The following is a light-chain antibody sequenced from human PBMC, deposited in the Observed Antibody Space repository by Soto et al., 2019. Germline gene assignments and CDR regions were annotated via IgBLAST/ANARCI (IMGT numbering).Light chain of an antibody. J-gene: IGKJ5*01. CDR1: QSVSSN. CDR3: QQYNNWPPENT. Sequence: EIVIAQSPATRSFSPGEKATLSCRAIQSVSSNLAGYQQKPGQAPSLLIYGASTRATGIPARFSGSGSGTEFTLTISSLQSEDFAVYYCQQYNNWPPENTFGQGTRLEIK. CDR2: GAS. V-gene: IGKV3-15*01.